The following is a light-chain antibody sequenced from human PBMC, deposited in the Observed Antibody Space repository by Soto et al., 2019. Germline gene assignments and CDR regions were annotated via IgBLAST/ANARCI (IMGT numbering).Light chain of an antibody. V-gene: IGKV3-20*01. CDR2: GAA. J-gene: IGKJ2*01. CDR1: QSVTSNY. Sequence: EIVLTQSPGTLSLSPGERATLSCRASQSVTSNYLAWYQHKPGQAPRCLIYGAAIRSTGIPDRFSGSGSGTDFTLTISRLEPEDFAVYYCQQYGTSFTFGQGTKLEIK. CDR3: QQYGTSFT.